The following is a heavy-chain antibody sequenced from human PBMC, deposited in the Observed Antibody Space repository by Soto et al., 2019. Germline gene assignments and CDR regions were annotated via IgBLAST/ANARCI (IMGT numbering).Heavy chain of an antibody. CDR1: GYTFTSYA. Sequence: ASVKVSCKASGYTFTSYAMNWVRQAPGQGLEWMGWINTNTGNPTYAQGFTGRFVFSLDTSVSTAYLQICSLKAEDTAVYYCACIFSGGYSYGFYYYGMDVWGQGTTVTVSS. J-gene: IGHJ6*02. V-gene: IGHV7-4-1*01. CDR2: INTNTGNP. D-gene: IGHD5-18*01. CDR3: ACIFSGGYSYGFYYYGMDV.